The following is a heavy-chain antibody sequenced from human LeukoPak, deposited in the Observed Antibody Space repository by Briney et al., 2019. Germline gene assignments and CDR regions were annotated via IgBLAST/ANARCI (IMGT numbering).Heavy chain of an antibody. J-gene: IGHJ4*02. CDR1: GFALQNYA. Sequence: GGSLRLSCAASGFALQNYAMHWVRQAPGRGLEWVASISSDATNIYYTDSVKGRFTISRDNAKNSLYLQMNSLRVEDTAVYYCARDGSGSGDYWGQGTLVTVSS. D-gene: IGHD2-15*01. CDR2: ISSDATNI. CDR3: ARDGSGSGDY. V-gene: IGHV3-21*01.